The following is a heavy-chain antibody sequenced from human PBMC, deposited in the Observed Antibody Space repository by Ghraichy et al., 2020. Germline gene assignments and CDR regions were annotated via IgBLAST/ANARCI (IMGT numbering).Heavy chain of an antibody. J-gene: IGHJ2*01. V-gene: IGHV6-1*01. CDR3: ARDPIPQYSSSWRSYGYFDL. CDR1: GDSVSSNSAA. D-gene: IGHD6-13*01. Sequence: SQTLSLTCAISGDSVSSNSAAWNWIRQSPSRGLEWLGRTYYRSKWYNDYAVSVKSRITINPDTSKNQFSLQLNSVTPEDTAVYYCARDPIPQYSSSWRSYGYFDLWGRGTLVTVSS. CDR2: TYYRSKWYN.